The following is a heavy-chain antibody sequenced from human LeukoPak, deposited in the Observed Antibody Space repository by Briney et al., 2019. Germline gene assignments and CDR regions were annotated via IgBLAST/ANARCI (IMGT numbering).Heavy chain of an antibody. CDR3: ARDSPGPYCSGGSCYPLEYFQH. J-gene: IGHJ1*01. V-gene: IGHV1-69*01. CDR2: IIPIFGTA. CDR1: GGTFSSYA. Sequence: SVKVSCKASGGTFSSYAISWVRQAPGQGLEWMGGIIPIFGTANYAQKFQGRVTITADESTSTAYMELSSLRSEDTAVYYCARDSPGPYCSGGSCYPLEYFQHWGQGTLVTVFS. D-gene: IGHD2-15*01.